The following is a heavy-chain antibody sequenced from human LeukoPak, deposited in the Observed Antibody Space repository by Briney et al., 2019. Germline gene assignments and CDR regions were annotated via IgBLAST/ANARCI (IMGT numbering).Heavy chain of an antibody. Sequence: KPSETLSLTCTVSGGSISSYYWSWIRQPPGKGLEWIGYIYYSGSTNYNPSLKSRVTISVDKSKNQFSLKLSSVTAADTAVYYCARGLYIVVVVAADYWGQGTLVTVSS. J-gene: IGHJ4*02. CDR2: IYYSGST. D-gene: IGHD2-15*01. CDR3: ARGLYIVVVVAADY. CDR1: GGSISSYY. V-gene: IGHV4-59*12.